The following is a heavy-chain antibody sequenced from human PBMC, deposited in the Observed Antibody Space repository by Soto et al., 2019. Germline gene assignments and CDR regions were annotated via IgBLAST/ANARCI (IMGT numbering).Heavy chain of an antibody. CDR3: ARDPSSISGTKSFDY. D-gene: IGHD1-7*01. Sequence: SLRLSCAASGFTFSSYSMNWVRQAPGKGLEWVSSISSGGSYIFYADSVKGRLTISRDNAKSSLYLQMNSLRAEDTAVYYCARDPSSISGTKSFDYWGQGTLVTVSS. J-gene: IGHJ4*02. V-gene: IGHV3-21*01. CDR2: ISSGGSYI. CDR1: GFTFSSYS.